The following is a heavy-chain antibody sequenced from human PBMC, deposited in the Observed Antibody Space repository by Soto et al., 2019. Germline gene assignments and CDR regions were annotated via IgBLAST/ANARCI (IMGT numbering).Heavy chain of an antibody. CDR3: ARAXVVPAAPPNYYYYGMDV. J-gene: IGHJ6*02. D-gene: IGHD2-2*01. CDR1: GGSISSGDYY. Sequence: SETLSLTCAVSGGSISSGDYYWSWIRQPPGKGLEWIGYIYYSGSTYYNPSLKSRVTISVDTSKNQFSLKLSSVTAADTAVYYCARAXVVPAAPPNYYYYGMDVWGQGTTVTVSS. V-gene: IGHV4-30-4*01. CDR2: IYYSGST.